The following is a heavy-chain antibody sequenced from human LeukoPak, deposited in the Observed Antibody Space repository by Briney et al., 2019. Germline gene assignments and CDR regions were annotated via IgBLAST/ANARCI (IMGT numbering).Heavy chain of an antibody. D-gene: IGHD4-23*01. CDR2: VYYSGST. Sequence: SETLSLTCTVSGGSITSSSYYWGWIRQPPGKGLEWIGSVYYSGSTYYNPSLKSRVTMSVDTSKNQFSLKLSSVTAADTAVYYCARDGNGGNSWGWFDPWGQGTLVTVSA. CDR1: GGSITSSSYY. J-gene: IGHJ5*02. V-gene: IGHV4-39*02. CDR3: ARDGNGGNSWGWFDP.